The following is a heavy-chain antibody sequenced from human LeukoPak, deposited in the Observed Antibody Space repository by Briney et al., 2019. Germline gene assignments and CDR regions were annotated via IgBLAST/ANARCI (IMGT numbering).Heavy chain of an antibody. CDR3: ARGYGSGSYSNPNYYYYYYMDV. Sequence: ASVKLSCKASGYTFTSYDINWVRQATGQRLEWMGWMNPNSGNTGYAQKFQSRVTMTRKTSISTAYMELKNLRSENTAVYYCARGYGSGSYSNPNYYYYYYMDVWGKGTTVTISS. CDR2: MNPNSGNT. V-gene: IGHV1-8*01. J-gene: IGHJ6*03. CDR1: GYTFTSYD. D-gene: IGHD3-10*01.